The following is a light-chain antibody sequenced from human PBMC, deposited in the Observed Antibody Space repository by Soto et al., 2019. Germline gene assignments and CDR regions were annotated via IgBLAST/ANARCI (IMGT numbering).Light chain of an antibody. CDR1: SGHSSHV. J-gene: IGLJ3*02. CDR2: LNTDGSH. V-gene: IGLV4-69*01. CDR3: QTWGTGPWV. Sequence: QLVLTQSPSASASLGASVKLTCTLSSGHSSHVIAWHQQQPEKGPRYLMKLNTDGSHSRGDGIPDRFSGSSSGAERYLTISSIQSEDEADYYCQTWGTGPWVFGGGTKLTVL.